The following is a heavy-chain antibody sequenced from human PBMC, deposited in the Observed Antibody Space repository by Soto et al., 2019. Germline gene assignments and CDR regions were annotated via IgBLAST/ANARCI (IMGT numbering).Heavy chain of an antibody. CDR2: IWYAGSNK. Sequence: QLQLVESGGGVVQPGRSLRLSCAASGFTFSSYGMHWVRQAPGKGLEWEAVIWYAGSNKYYADSVKGRFTISRDNSKTTLYLQMTSLRAEATALYYCAREMTGEWAVYGPFDCWGQGTLVTVSS. V-gene: IGHV3-33*01. CDR3: AREMTGEWAVYGPFDC. J-gene: IGHJ4*02. CDR1: GFTFSSYG. D-gene: IGHD2-8*01.